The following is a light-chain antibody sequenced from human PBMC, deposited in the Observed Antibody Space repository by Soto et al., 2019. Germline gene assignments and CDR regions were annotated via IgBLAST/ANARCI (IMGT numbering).Light chain of an antibody. CDR1: QGVSSY. V-gene: IGKV1-8*01. CDR2: AAS. Sequence: IPMTQSPSSLSSSTGDRVTITCRASQGVSSYLAWYQQKPGKAPKLLIYAASTLQSGVPSRFSGSGSGTDFTLTISCLQSEDFATYYCQQYYSYPLTFGGGTKVDIK. J-gene: IGKJ4*01. CDR3: QQYYSYPLT.